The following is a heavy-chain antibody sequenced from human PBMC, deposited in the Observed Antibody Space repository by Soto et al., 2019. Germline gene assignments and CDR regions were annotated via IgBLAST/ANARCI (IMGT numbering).Heavy chain of an antibody. CDR2: MNPGSGDT. CDR3: ARMASLGSLNWFDP. D-gene: IGHD3-10*01. CDR1: GYIFTNND. Sequence: ASVKVSCKASGYIFTNNDVSWVRQATGQGLEWMGWMNPGSGDTGYAQKFQGRVTMTRNISIATAYMELSSLRADDTAIYYCARMASLGSLNWFDPWGEDTTLTVSS. V-gene: IGHV1-8*01. J-gene: IGHJ5*02.